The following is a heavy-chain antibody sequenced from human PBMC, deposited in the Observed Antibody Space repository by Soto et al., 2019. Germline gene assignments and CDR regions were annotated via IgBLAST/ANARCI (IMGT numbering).Heavy chain of an antibody. D-gene: IGHD6-13*01. CDR2: INPSGGST. CDR1: GYTFTSYY. J-gene: IGHJ4*02. V-gene: IGHV1-46*01. CDR3: ARVGAAAGTGENLSFDY. Sequence: ASVKVSCKASGYTFTSYYMHWVRQAPGQGLEWMGIINPSGGSTSYAQKFQGRVTMTRDTSTSTVYMELSSLRSEDTAVYYCARVGAAAGTGENLSFDYWGQGTLVTVSS.